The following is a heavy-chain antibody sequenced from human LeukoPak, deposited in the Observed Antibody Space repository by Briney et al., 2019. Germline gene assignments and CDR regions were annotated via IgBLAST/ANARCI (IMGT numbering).Heavy chain of an antibody. CDR3: ARDVGDL. Sequence: GGSLRLSYAPSGFTFSTYWMGWVRQAPGKGLEWLANINQGGSEKYYVDSVKGRFTISRDNAKNSLFLQMNSLRAEDTAVYYCARDVGDLWGQGTLVTVSS. D-gene: IGHD2-21*02. V-gene: IGHV3-7*01. CDR1: GFTFSTYW. J-gene: IGHJ4*02. CDR2: INQGGSEK.